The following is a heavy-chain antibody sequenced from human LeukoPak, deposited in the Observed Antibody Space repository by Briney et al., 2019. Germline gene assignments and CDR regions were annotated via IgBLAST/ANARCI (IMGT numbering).Heavy chain of an antibody. Sequence: PGGSLRLSCAASGFTFSSYWMNWARQAPGKGLEWVASINHNGNVNYYVDSVKGRFTISRDNAKNSLYLQMSNLRAEDTAVYFCASLYSTSSPGWGQGTLVTVSS. J-gene: IGHJ4*02. CDR2: INHNGNVN. D-gene: IGHD6-13*01. CDR1: GFTFSSYW. CDR3: ASLYSTSSPG. V-gene: IGHV3-7*03.